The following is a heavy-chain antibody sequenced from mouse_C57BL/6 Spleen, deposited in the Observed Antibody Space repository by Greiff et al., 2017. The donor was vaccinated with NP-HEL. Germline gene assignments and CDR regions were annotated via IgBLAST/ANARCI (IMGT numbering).Heavy chain of an antibody. CDR3: DRKINYDAMDY. J-gene: IGHJ4*01. CDR1: GFTFSSYG. V-gene: IGHV5-6*01. Sequence: EVTLVESGGDLVKPGGSLKLSCAASGFTFSSYGMSWVRQTPDKRLEWVATISSGGSYTYYPDSVKGRFTISRDNAKNNLYLQMSSLKSEDTAMYYCDRKINYDAMDYWGQGTSVTVSS. CDR2: ISSGGSYT. D-gene: IGHD2-4*01.